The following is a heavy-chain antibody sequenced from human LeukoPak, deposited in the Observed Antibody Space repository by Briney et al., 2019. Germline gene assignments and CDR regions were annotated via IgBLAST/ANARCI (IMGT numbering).Heavy chain of an antibody. CDR2: ISYDGSNK. V-gene: IGHV3-30*01. CDR3: ARADCSSTSCHLPFGY. J-gene: IGHJ4*02. CDR1: GFTFSSYA. Sequence: GRSLRLSCAASGFTFSSYAMHWVRQAPGKGLEWVAVISYDGSNKYYADSVKGRFTISRDNSKNTLYLQMNSLRAEDTAVYYCARADCSSTSCHLPFGYWGQGTLVTVSS. D-gene: IGHD2-2*01.